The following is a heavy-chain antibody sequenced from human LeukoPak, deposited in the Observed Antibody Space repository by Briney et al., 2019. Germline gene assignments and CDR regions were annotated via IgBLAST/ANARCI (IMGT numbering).Heavy chain of an antibody. V-gene: IGHV4-39*07. Sequence: PSETLSLTCTVSGGSISSSSYYWGWIRQPPGKGLEWIGSIYYSGSTYYNPSLKSRVTISVDTSKNQFSLKLSSVTAADTAVYYCARYEQQLANYFDYWGQGTLVTVSS. D-gene: IGHD6-13*01. CDR2: IYYSGST. CDR1: GGSISSSSYY. J-gene: IGHJ4*02. CDR3: ARYEQQLANYFDY.